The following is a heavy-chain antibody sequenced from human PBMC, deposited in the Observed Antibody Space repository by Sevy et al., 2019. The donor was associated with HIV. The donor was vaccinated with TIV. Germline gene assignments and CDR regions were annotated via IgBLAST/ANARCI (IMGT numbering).Heavy chain of an antibody. J-gene: IGHJ4*02. CDR2: IYSDGKT. D-gene: IGHD6-19*01. Sequence: GGSLRLSCAASGFTVSRNYMSWVRQAPGKGLEWVSVIYSDGKTFYADSVQDRFTISRDNAKNTLYLQMNSLRAEDTAVYYCAGWSSAWTLFDYWGQGTLVTVSS. CDR3: AGWSSAWTLFDY. V-gene: IGHV3-66*01. CDR1: GFTVSRNY.